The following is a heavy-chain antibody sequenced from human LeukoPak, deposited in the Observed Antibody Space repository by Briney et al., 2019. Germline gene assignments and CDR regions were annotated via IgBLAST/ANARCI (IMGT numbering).Heavy chain of an antibody. CDR3: ARYYDSSGYDFDY. V-gene: IGHV1-8*01. D-gene: IGHD3-22*01. Sequence: WASLKVSCKASGYTFTSYDINWVRQATGQGLEWMGWMNPNSGNTGYAQKFQGRVTMTRNTSISTAYMELSSLRSEDTAVYYCARYYDSSGYDFDYWGQGTLVTVSS. CDR1: GYTFTSYD. J-gene: IGHJ4*02. CDR2: MNPNSGNT.